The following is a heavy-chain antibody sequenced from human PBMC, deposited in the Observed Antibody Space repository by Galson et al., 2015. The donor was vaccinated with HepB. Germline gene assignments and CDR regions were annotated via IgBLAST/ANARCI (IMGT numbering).Heavy chain of an antibody. D-gene: IGHD3-22*01. J-gene: IGHJ2*01. CDR3: AADIGYYDSSGYDWYFDL. Sequence: SVKVSCKASGFTFTSSAVQWVRQARGQRLEWIGWIVVGSGNTNYAQKFQERVTITRDMSTSTAYMELSSLRSEDTAVYYCAADIGYYDSSGYDWYFDLWGRGTLVTVSS. V-gene: IGHV1-58*01. CDR1: GFTFTSSA. CDR2: IVVGSGNT.